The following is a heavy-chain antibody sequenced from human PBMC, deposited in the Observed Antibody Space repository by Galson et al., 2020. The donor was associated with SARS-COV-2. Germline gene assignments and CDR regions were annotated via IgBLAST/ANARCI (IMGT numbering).Heavy chain of an antibody. CDR1: GFTFSRYS. CDR3: ASIAAADTLYYYDGMDV. Sequence: GESPKIPCAASGFTFSRYSMNWARQLPGKGLEWVSSISSSSSYIYYADSVKGRFTIPRDNTKNSLYLQRNSRRAEDTAVYYCASIAAADTLYYYDGMDVWGQGTTVTVSS. D-gene: IGHD6-13*01. CDR2: ISSSSSYI. J-gene: IGHJ6*02. V-gene: IGHV3-21*01.